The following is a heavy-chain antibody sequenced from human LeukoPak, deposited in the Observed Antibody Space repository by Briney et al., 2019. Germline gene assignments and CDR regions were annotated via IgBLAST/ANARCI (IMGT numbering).Heavy chain of an antibody. J-gene: IGHJ4*02. D-gene: IGHD6-13*01. V-gene: IGHV4-34*01. CDR1: GGSFSGYY. Sequence: SETLSLTCAVYGGSFSGYYWSWIRQPPGNGLEWIGEINHSGSTNYNTSLKSRAPISVDTSKNQFSLMLSAVAAADTAVYYCARVSIAAAAADYWGQGTRVTVS. CDR2: INHSGST. CDR3: ARVSIAAAAADY.